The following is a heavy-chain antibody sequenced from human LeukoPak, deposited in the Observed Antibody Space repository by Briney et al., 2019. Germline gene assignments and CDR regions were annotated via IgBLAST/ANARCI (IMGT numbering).Heavy chain of an antibody. Sequence: GGSLRLSCAASGFTFSSYAMSWVRQAPGKGLEWVSAISGSGGSTYYADSVKGRFTISRDNSKNTLYLQMNSLRAEDTAVYYCAKDYYDILTGYYPNYYYYGMDVWGQGTTATVSS. CDR3: AKDYYDILTGYYPNYYYYGMDV. CDR1: GFTFSSYA. D-gene: IGHD3-9*01. CDR2: ISGSGGST. V-gene: IGHV3-23*01. J-gene: IGHJ6*02.